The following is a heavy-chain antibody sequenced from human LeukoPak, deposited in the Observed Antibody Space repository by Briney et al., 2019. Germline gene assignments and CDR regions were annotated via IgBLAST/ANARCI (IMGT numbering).Heavy chain of an antibody. CDR3: AKDLKECLLPTNLDV. D-gene: IGHD2-2*01. CDR2: ISGSGGST. Sequence: KTGGSLRLSCAASGFAFSSYAMSWVRQAPGKGLEWVSAISGSGGSTYYADSVKGRFTISRDNSKNTLYLQMNSLRAEDTAVYYCAKDLKECLLPTNLDVWGQGTTVTVSS. CDR1: GFAFSSYA. V-gene: IGHV3-23*01. J-gene: IGHJ6*02.